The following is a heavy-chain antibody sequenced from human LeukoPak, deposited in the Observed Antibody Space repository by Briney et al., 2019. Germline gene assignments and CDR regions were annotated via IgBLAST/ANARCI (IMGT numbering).Heavy chain of an antibody. CDR2: IIPIFGTA. CDR1: GGTFSSYA. J-gene: IGHJ1*01. CDR3: ARNPSIAARTEYFQH. D-gene: IGHD6-6*01. Sequence: SVKVSCKASGGTFSSYAISWVRQTPGQGLEWMGGIIPIFGTANYAQKFQGRVTITADESTSTAYMELSSLRSEDTAVYYCARNPSIAARTEYFQHWGQGTLVTVSS. V-gene: IGHV1-69*13.